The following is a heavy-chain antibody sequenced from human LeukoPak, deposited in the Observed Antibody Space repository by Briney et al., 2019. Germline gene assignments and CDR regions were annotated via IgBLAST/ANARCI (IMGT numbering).Heavy chain of an antibody. V-gene: IGHV3-33*08. CDR3: AREDIVVVPAAMAAYYYYYGMDV. J-gene: IGHJ6*02. Sequence: GGSLRLSCAASGFTFSSYGMHWVRQAPGKGLEWVAVIWYDGSNKYYADSVKGRFTISRDNSKNTLYLQMNSLRAEDTAVYYCAREDIVVVPAAMAAYYYYYGMDVWGQGTTVTVSS. D-gene: IGHD2-2*01. CDR1: GFTFSSYG. CDR2: IWYDGSNK.